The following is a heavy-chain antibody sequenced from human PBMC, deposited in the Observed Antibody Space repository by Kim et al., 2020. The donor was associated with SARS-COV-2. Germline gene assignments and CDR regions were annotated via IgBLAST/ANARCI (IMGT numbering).Heavy chain of an antibody. D-gene: IGHD3-9*01. CDR3: AKGHYDILTGYYDFDY. V-gene: IGHV3-9*01. Sequence: GGSLRLSCAASGFTFDDYAMHWVRQAPGKGLEWVSGISWNSGSIGYADSVKGRFTISRDNAKNSLYLQMNSLRAEDTALYYCAKGHYDILTGYYDFDYWGQGTLVTVSS. J-gene: IGHJ4*02. CDR1: GFTFDDYA. CDR2: ISWNSGSI.